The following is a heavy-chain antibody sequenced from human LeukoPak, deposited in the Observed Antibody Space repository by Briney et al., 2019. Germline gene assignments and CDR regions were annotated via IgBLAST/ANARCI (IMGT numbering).Heavy chain of an antibody. CDR1: GGSISSYY. D-gene: IGHD6-13*01. CDR3: ARSIEAAGRAFDI. V-gene: IGHV4-59*12. CDR2: IYYSGST. J-gene: IGHJ3*02. Sequence: PSETLSLTCTVSGGSISSYYWSWIRQPPGKGLEWIGYIYYSGSTNYNPSLKSRVTISVDTSKNQFSLNLTSVTAADTAVYYCARSIEAAGRAFDIWGQGTKVSVSS.